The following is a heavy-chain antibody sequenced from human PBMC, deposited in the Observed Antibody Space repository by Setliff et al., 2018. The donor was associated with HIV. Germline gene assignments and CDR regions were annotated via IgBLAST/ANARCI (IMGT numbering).Heavy chain of an antibody. J-gene: IGHJ6*03. CDR3: ARTVKTTLGDLLSPYYYYMDL. CDR1: GYTFINYG. Sequence: ASAKVSCKAYGYTFINYGITWVRQAPGQGLEWMGWMSTYSGNTDYAQNVQGRFTMTSDTSTTTAYMELRNLRSNDSAVYYCARTVKTTLGDLLSPYYYYMDLWGKGTTVTV. V-gene: IGHV1-18*01. CDR2: MSTYSGNT. D-gene: IGHD3-16*01.